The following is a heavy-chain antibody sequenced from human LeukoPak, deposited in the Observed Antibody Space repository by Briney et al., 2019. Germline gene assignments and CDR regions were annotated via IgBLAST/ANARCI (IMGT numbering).Heavy chain of an antibody. Sequence: PGGSLRLSCAASGFTFSNAWMNWVRQAPGKGLEWVSSISSSSRYIYNGDSVKGRFTISRDNAKNSLYLQMNSLRAEDTAVYYCASYGSGNDALDIWGQGTMVTVSS. V-gene: IGHV3-21*01. D-gene: IGHD5-12*01. CDR3: ASYGSGNDALDI. CDR2: ISSSSRYI. J-gene: IGHJ3*02. CDR1: GFTFSNAW.